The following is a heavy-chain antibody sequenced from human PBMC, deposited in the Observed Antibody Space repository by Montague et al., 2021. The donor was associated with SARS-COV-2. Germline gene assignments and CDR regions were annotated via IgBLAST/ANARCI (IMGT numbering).Heavy chain of an antibody. Sequence: PALVKPTQTLTLTCTFSGFSLSATGMSVSWIRQPPGKVLEWLALIDWXXXEYHSTSVKTRLTISRDTSKNQVVLTMTNMDPVDTATYFCARSAYYSNYFDYWGQGTLVTVSS. CDR1: GFSLSATGMS. CDR2: IDWXXXE. CDR3: ARSAYYSNYFDY. J-gene: IGHJ4*02. V-gene: IGHV2-70*01. D-gene: IGHD3-22*01.